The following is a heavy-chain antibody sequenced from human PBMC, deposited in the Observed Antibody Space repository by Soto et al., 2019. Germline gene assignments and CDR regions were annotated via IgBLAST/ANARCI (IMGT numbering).Heavy chain of an antibody. CDR3: ARDRVYYYDSSGYYNFQY. CDR2: ISYAGNNQ. Sequence: QVQLVESGGGVVQPGRSLRLSCAASGFTFNNYAMHWVRQAPGKGLEWVAVISYAGNNQYYADSVKGRFAISRDNSKNTLYLQMNSLRDEDTAVYYCARDRVYYYDSSGYYNFQYWGQGSLVTVSS. CDR1: GFTFNNYA. J-gene: IGHJ4*02. V-gene: IGHV3-30*09. D-gene: IGHD3-22*01.